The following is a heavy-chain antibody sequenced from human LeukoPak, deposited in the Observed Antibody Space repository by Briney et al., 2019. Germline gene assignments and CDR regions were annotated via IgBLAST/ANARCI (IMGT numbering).Heavy chain of an antibody. CDR2: INHSGST. V-gene: IGHV4-30-2*01. CDR3: ARGGGYGYVWGTAPNGRYYYGMDV. CDR1: GGSISSGGYS. J-gene: IGHJ6*02. Sequence: PSETLSLTCAVSGGSISSGGYSWSWIRQPPGKGLEWIGYINHSGSTNYNPSLKSRVTISVDTSKNQFSLKLSSVTAADTAVYYCARGGGYGYVWGTAPNGRYYYGMDVWGQGTTVTVSS. D-gene: IGHD3-16*01.